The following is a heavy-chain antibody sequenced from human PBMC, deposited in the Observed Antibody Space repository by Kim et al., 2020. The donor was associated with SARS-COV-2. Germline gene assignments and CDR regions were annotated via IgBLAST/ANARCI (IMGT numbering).Heavy chain of an antibody. V-gene: IGHV3-23*01. CDR1: GFTLRSYT. J-gene: IGHJ4*02. CDR2: ISGGGDST. D-gene: IGHD3-10*01. CDR3: AKCVNSGTSLLDC. Sequence: GGSLRLSCAVSGFTLRSYTMGWVRQAPGKGLEWVSAISGGGDSTHYADSAKRRFTISRDDSKSTLYLQMESLTVDDTAVYYCAKCVNSGTSLLDCRGQGT.